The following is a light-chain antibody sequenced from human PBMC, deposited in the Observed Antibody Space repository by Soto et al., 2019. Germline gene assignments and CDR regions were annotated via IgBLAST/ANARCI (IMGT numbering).Light chain of an antibody. CDR3: GTWDSSLSAGQ. CDR2: ENN. Sequence: QSVLTQPPSVSAAPGQKVTISCSGSSSNIGNSYVSWYQQLPGTAPKLLIYENNKRTSGIPDRFSGSKSGTSATLGITGLQTGDEADYYCGTWDSSLSAGQFGGGTQLTVL. J-gene: IGLJ3*02. V-gene: IGLV1-51*02. CDR1: SSNIGNSY.